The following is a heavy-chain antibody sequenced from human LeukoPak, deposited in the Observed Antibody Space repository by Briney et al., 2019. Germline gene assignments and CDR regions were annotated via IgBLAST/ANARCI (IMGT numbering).Heavy chain of an antibody. Sequence: GGSLRLSWAASGFTFSSYAMSWVRQAPGKGLEWVSAISGSGGSTYYADSVKGRFTISRDNSKNTLYLQMNSLRAEDTAVYYCAIEHIVVVTAIAPFDYWGQGTLVTVSS. V-gene: IGHV3-23*01. D-gene: IGHD2-21*02. CDR2: ISGSGGST. J-gene: IGHJ4*02. CDR3: AIEHIVVVTAIAPFDY. CDR1: GFTFSSYA.